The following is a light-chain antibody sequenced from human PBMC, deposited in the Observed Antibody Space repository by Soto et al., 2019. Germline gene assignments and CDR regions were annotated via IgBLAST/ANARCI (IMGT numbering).Light chain of an antibody. V-gene: IGKV3-15*01. CDR3: QQYNNWPPKT. J-gene: IGKJ4*01. Sequence: EIVLTQSPGTLPLSPGERATLSCRTSQSVRSSHLAWYQQKPGQAPRLLIYGASTRATGIPARFSGSGSGTEFTLTISSLQSEDFAVYYCQQYNNWPPKTFGGGTKVDI. CDR2: GAS. CDR1: QSVRSSH.